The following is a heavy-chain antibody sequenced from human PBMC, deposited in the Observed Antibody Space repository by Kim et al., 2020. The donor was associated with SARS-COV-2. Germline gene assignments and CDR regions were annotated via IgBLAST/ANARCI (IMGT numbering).Heavy chain of an antibody. D-gene: IGHD5-12*01. Sequence: SETLSLTCAVYGGSFSGYYWSWIRQPPGKGLEWIGEINHSGSTNYNPSLKSRVTISVDTSKNQFSLKLSSVTAADTAVYYCARVLGVSTRGYSGYELDYWGQGTLVTVSS. V-gene: IGHV4-34*01. CDR2: INHSGST. CDR3: ARVLGVSTRGYSGYELDY. CDR1: GGSFSGYY. J-gene: IGHJ4*02.